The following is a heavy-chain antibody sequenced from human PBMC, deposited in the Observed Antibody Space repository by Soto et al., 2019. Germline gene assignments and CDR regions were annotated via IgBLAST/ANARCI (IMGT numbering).Heavy chain of an antibody. CDR3: ASGESKPY. V-gene: IGHV3-33*01. CDR1: GFTFSTYG. J-gene: IGHJ4*02. D-gene: IGHD3-10*01. Sequence: GGSLRLSCAASGFTFSTYGMHWVRQAPCKGLEWVALIWYDGTNEYYADSVKGRFTIFRDNSKNTLYLQTNSLRAEDTAVYYCASGESKPYWGQGTLVTVSS. CDR2: IWYDGTNE.